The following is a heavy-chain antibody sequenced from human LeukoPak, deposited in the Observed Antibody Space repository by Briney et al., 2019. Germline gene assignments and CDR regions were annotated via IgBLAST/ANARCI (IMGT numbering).Heavy chain of an antibody. J-gene: IGHJ4*02. Sequence: GGSLRLSCAASGFTFSSYAMSWVRQAPGKGLEWVSAISGSGGSTYYADSVKGRFTISRDNSKNTLYLQMNSLRAEDTAVCYCAKARPYYDILTGYDYWGQGTLVTVSS. V-gene: IGHV3-23*01. CDR1: GFTFSSYA. CDR3: AKARPYYDILTGYDY. D-gene: IGHD3-9*01. CDR2: ISGSGGST.